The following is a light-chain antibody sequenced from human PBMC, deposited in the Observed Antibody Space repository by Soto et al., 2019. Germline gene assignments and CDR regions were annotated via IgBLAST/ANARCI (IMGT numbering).Light chain of an antibody. CDR2: AIA. V-gene: IGKV3D-20*02. J-gene: IGKJ1*01. CDR3: PQHSNSPWT. CDR1: QSVTSNY. Sequence: EIVLTQSPGTLSLSPGESAALSCRASQSVTSNYLVWYRQKPGQAPRLLIYAIASRAACSPDRFNGSWSGTDCPLTVTRLEPEYSAVYYCPQHSNSPWTFGQGTRVEV.